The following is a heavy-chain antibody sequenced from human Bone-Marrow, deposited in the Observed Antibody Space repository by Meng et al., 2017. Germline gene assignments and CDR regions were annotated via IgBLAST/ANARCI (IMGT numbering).Heavy chain of an antibody. Sequence: GESLKIPCAASGFTFSNAWMSRVRQAPGKGLEWVGRIKSKTDGGTTDYAAPVKGRFTISRDDSKNTLYLQMNSLKTEDTAVYYCTTHESIGYCSGGSCFHYYYYYGMDVWGQGTTVTVSS. CDR1: GFTFSNAW. J-gene: IGHJ6*02. CDR2: IKSKTDGGTT. D-gene: IGHD2-15*01. CDR3: TTHESIGYCSGGSCFHYYYYYGMDV. V-gene: IGHV3-15*01.